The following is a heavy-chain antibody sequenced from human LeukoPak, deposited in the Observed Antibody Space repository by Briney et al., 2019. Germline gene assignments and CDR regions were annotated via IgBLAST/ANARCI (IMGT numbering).Heavy chain of an antibody. CDR2: FDPEDGGT. CDR1: GYTLTELS. CDR3: ATRKLDILTGYYYNWFDP. J-gene: IGHJ5*02. Sequence: ASVKVSCKVSGYTLTELSMHWVRQAPGKGLEWMGGFDPEDGGTIYAQKFQGRVTMTEDTSTDTAYMELSSLRSEDTAVYYCATRKLDILTGYYYNWFDPWGQGTLVTVSS. D-gene: IGHD3-9*01. V-gene: IGHV1-24*01.